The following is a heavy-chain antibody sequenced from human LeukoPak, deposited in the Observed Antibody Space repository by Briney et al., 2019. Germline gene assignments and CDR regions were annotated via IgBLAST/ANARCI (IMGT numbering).Heavy chain of an antibody. J-gene: IGHJ6*03. V-gene: IGHV3-30*04. CDR2: ISYDGSNK. D-gene: IGHD3-10*01. CDR1: GFTFSSYA. Sequence: PGGSLRLSCAASGFTFSSYAMHWVRQAPGKGLEWVAVISYDGSNKYYADSVKGRFTISRDNSKNTLYLQMNSLRAEDTAVYYCARDSNYYGSGYYYYMDVWGKGTTVTVSS. CDR3: ARDSNYYGSGYYYYMDV.